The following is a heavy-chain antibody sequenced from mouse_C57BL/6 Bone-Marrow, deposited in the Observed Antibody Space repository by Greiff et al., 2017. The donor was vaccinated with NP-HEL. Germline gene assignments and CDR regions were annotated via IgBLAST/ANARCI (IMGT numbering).Heavy chain of an antibody. Sequence: EVQVVESGGGLVKPGGSLKLSCAASGFTFSDYGMHWVRQAPEQGLEWVAYLSSGSSTIYYAETVKGRSTISRDNAKNTLFLQMTSLRSEDTAMYYCSRPSYYGSSYDAMDYWGQGTSVTVSS. D-gene: IGHD1-1*01. CDR1: GFTFSDYG. J-gene: IGHJ4*01. CDR3: SRPSYYGSSYDAMDY. CDR2: LSSGSSTI. V-gene: IGHV5-17*01.